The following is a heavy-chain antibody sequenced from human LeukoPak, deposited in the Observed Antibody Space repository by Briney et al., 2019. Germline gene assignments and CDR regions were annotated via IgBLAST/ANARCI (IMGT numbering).Heavy chain of an antibody. CDR2: INPNSGGT. CDR1: GYTFTGYY. Sequence: ASVKVSCKASGYTFTGYYMHWVRQAPGQGLEWMGWINPNSGGTNYAQKFQGRVTMTRDTSISTAYMELSRLRSDDTAVYYCARDGLGYCSSTSCYYFDYWGQGTLVTVSS. D-gene: IGHD2-2*01. CDR3: ARDGLGYCSSTSCYYFDY. V-gene: IGHV1-2*02. J-gene: IGHJ4*02.